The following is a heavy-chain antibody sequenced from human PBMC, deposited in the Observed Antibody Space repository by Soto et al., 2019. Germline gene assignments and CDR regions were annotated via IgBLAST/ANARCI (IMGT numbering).Heavy chain of an antibody. D-gene: IGHD3-3*01. J-gene: IGHJ6*02. V-gene: IGHV5-51*01. CDR2: IYPGDSDT. Sequence: PGESLKISCKGSGYSFTSYWIGWVRQMPGKGLEWMGIIYPGDSDTRYSPSFQGQVTISADKSISTAYLQWSSLKASDTAMYYCARHVGYDFWSGYYYYYYGMDVWGQGTTVTVSS. CDR1: GYSFTSYW. CDR3: ARHVGYDFWSGYYYYYYGMDV.